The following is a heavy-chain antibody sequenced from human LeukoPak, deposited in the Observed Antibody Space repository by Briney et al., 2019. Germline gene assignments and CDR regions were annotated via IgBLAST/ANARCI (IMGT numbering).Heavy chain of an antibody. CDR3: ARPASRYCTGGFCPDDAFDI. CDR2: IFPDDSDT. V-gene: IGHV5-51*01. D-gene: IGHD2-8*02. J-gene: IGHJ3*02. CDR1: GYTFTSYW. Sequence: GESLKISCKGSGYTFTSYWIALVRQMPGKGPEWMGIIFPDDSDTRYSPSFQGQVTISADKSISTAYLQWSSLKASDTAMYYCARPASRYCTGGFCPDDAFDIWGQGTMVTVSS.